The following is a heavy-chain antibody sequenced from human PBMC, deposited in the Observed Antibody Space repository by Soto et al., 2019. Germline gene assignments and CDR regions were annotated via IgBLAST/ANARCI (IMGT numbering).Heavy chain of an antibody. J-gene: IGHJ4*02. CDR2: ISAHNGNT. CDR3: ARGRYGDY. D-gene: IGHD1-1*01. CDR1: GYDFTTYG. V-gene: IGHV1-18*01. Sequence: QVHLVQSGAEVKKPGASVKVSCKGSGYDFTTYGITWVRQAPGQGLEWMAWISAHNGNTDYAQKLPGRVTVTRDTFTSTAYMELRSLRSDDTAMYYCARGRYGDYWGQGALVTVSS.